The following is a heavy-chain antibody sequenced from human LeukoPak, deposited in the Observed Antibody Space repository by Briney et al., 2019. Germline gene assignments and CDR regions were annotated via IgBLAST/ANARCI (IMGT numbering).Heavy chain of an antibody. CDR3: ARRVYYDILTGSYYFDY. CDR2: IYYSGNT. Sequence: SETLSLTCTVSGGSISSSTYYWAWIRQPPGKGLEWIGSIYYSGNTNYNPSLKSRVTISVDTSKNQFSLSLSSVTAADTAVYYCARRVYYDILTGSYYFDYWGQGTRVTVSS. V-gene: IGHV4-39*01. J-gene: IGHJ4*02. D-gene: IGHD3-9*01. CDR1: GGSISSSTYY.